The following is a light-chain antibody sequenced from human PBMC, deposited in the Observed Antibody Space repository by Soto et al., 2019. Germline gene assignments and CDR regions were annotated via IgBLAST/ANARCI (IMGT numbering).Light chain of an antibody. Sequence: DIQMTQSPSTLSAFVGDRVTITCRASQSIGAWLAWYQQKPGKAPNLLIYKASNLESGVPSRFSGSGSGTEFTLTISSLQPDDFATYYCQQYNDYSPLTFGGGTKVEIK. V-gene: IGKV1-5*03. CDR3: QQYNDYSPLT. CDR2: KAS. J-gene: IGKJ4*01. CDR1: QSIGAW.